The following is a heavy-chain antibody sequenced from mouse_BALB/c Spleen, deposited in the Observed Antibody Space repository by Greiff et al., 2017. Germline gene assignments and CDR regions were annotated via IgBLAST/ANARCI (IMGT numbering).Heavy chain of an antibody. J-gene: IGHJ2*01. CDR2: ISNGGGST. D-gene: IGHD4-1*01. Sequence: EVKLMESGGGLVQPGGSLKLSCAASGFTFSSYTMSWVRQTPEKRLEWVAYISNGGGSTYYPDTVKGRFTISRDNAKNTLYLQMSSLKSEDTAMYYCARHKLGQGYFDYWGQGTTLTVSS. V-gene: IGHV5-12-2*01. CDR1: GFTFSSYT. CDR3: ARHKLGQGYFDY.